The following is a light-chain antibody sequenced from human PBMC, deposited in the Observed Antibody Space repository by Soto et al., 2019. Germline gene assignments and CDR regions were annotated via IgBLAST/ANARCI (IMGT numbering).Light chain of an antibody. CDR3: HQRSNWPLT. V-gene: IGKV3-11*01. Sequence: ESVLTQSPGTLSLSPGERATLSCRASQSVSSSLAWYQQKPGQAPRLLIYDASSRATGIPARFSGSGSGTDFTLTITSLEPEDFAVYYCHQRSNWPLTFGGGTKVEIK. CDR2: DAS. CDR1: QSVSSS. J-gene: IGKJ4*01.